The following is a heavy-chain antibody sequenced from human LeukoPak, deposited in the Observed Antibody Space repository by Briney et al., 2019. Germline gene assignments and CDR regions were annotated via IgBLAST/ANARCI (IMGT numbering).Heavy chain of an antibody. CDR3: AREDILTGRDYYYYGMDV. J-gene: IGHJ6*02. D-gene: IGHD3-9*01. CDR1: GFTFSSYE. V-gene: IGHV3-48*03. Sequence: PGGSLRLSCAASGFTFSSYEMNWVRQAPGKGLEWVSYISSSGSTIYYADSVKGRFTTSRDNAKNSLYLQMNSLRAEDTAVYYCAREDILTGRDYYYYGMDVWGQGTTVTVSS. CDR2: ISSSGSTI.